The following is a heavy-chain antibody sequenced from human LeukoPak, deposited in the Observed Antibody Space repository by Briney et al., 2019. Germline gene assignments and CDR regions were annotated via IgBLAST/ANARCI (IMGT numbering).Heavy chain of an antibody. CDR2: ISSSSSYI. V-gene: IGHV3-21*01. D-gene: IGHD4-23*01. J-gene: IGHJ4*02. CDR3: ARDPFSTVVTADY. CDR1: GFSFSAYW. Sequence: GGSLRLSCAASGFSFSAYWMTWVRQAPGKGLEWVSSISSSSSYIYYADSVKGRFTISRDNAKNSLYLQMNSLRAEDTAVYYCARDPFSTVVTADYWGQGTLVTVSS.